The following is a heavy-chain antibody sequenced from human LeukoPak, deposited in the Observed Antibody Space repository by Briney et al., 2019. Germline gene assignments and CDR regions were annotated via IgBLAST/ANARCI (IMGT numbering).Heavy chain of an antibody. V-gene: IGHV3-48*04. Sequence: GGSLRLSCAASGFTFSSYSMNWVHQAPGKGLEWVSYISSSSSTIYYADSVKGRFTISRDNAKNSLYLQMNSLRAEDTAVYYCARGPDILTGYYIPFFDYWGQGTLVTVSS. J-gene: IGHJ4*02. D-gene: IGHD3-9*01. CDR3: ARGPDILTGYYIPFFDY. CDR1: GFTFSSYS. CDR2: ISSSSSTI.